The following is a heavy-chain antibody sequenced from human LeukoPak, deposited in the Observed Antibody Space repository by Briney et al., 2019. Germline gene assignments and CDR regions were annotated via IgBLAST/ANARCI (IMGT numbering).Heavy chain of an antibody. Sequence: SETLSLTCAVYGGSFSGYYWSWIRQPPGKGLEWIGEINHSGSTNYNPSLKSRVTISVDTSKNQFSLKLSSVTAADTAVYYCARGRSYGSGSYTQIYGMDVWGQGTTVTVYS. V-gene: IGHV4-34*01. D-gene: IGHD3-10*01. CDR3: ARGRSYGSGSYTQIYGMDV. J-gene: IGHJ6*02. CDR1: GGSFSGYY. CDR2: INHSGST.